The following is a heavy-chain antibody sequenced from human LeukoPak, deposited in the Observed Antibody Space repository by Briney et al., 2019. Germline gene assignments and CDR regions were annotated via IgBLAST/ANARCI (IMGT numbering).Heavy chain of an antibody. CDR2: INSDASTT. J-gene: IGHJ3*01. V-gene: IGHV3-74*01. D-gene: IGHD6-13*01. CDR1: GFTFNNYW. Sequence: GGSLRLSCAASGFTFNNYWMHWVRQAPGKGLVWVSRINSDASTTNYVDSVKGRFTMSRDNAKNTLYLQMNSLRAEDTAVYHCARASIAAAGPHDVYDVWGRGTMVTVSS. CDR3: ARASIAAAGPHDVYDV.